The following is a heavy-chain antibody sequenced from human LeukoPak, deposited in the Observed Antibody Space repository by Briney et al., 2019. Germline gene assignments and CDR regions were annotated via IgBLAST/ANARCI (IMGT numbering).Heavy chain of an antibody. Sequence: SGGARRVSCAASGFTFSCYGMHWVRQGAGKVLECVAFIRYDGSNKYYADSVKGRFTISRDNSKNTLYLQMNSLRPEDTAVYYCARRPEDCSGNSCYTAPDYWGQGTLVTVSS. CDR1: GFTFSCYG. CDR2: IRYDGSNK. J-gene: IGHJ4*02. D-gene: IGHD2-15*01. CDR3: ARRPEDCSGNSCYTAPDY. V-gene: IGHV3-30*02.